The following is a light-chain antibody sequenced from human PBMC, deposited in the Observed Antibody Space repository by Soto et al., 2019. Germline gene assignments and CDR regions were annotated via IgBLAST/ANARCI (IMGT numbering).Light chain of an antibody. Sequence: QSVLTQPASVSGSPGQSITISCTGTSSDVGSSNLVSWYQQHPGKAPKLMIYEGIKRPSGVSNRFSGSKSGNTASLTISGLQAEDEADYYCCSYAGNSVVFGGGTQLTVL. V-gene: IGLV2-23*01. CDR1: SSDVGSSNL. J-gene: IGLJ2*01. CDR2: EGI. CDR3: CSYAGNSVV.